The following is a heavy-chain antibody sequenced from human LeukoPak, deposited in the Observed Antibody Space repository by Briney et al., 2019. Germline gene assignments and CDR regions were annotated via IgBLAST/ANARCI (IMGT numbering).Heavy chain of an antibody. V-gene: IGHV7-4-1*02. CDR3: ARDDGDYSYYYYMEV. CDR2: INPKTANP. CDR1: GYTFTSYY. D-gene: IGHD2-21*02. Sequence: ASVKVSCKASGYTFTSYYMHWVRQAPGQGLEWMGWINPKTANPTYGQAFTGRFVFSLDTSINTAYLQISSLKAEDTAVYYCARDDGDYSYYYYMEVWGKGTTVTVSS. J-gene: IGHJ6*03.